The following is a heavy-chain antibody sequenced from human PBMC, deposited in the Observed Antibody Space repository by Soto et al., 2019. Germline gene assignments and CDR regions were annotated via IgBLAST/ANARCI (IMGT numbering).Heavy chain of an antibody. V-gene: IGHV1-8*01. CDR2: MNPNSGNT. D-gene: IGHD3-3*01. Sequence: QVQLVQSGAEVKKPGASVKVSCKASGYTFTSYDINWVRQATGHGLEWMGGMNPNSGNTGYAQKFQGRVTMTRNTSISTDYMELSSLRSEDTAVYYCARVGAIFGVVIDWGQGTLVTVSS. CDR1: GYTFTSYD. J-gene: IGHJ4*02. CDR3: ARVGAIFGVVID.